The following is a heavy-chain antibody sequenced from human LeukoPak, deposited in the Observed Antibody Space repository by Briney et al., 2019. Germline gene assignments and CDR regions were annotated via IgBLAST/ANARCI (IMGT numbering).Heavy chain of an antibody. V-gene: IGHV5-51*01. D-gene: IGHD2-15*01. Sequence: GASLQISCKGSGSLFTSYWIGWVRQLPGKGLEWMGIIYPGDSDTKYSPSFQGQITISATKSISTAYLQWSSLKASDNAMYYCTRFGGYCSGGSCHGDRPTWYFDLWGRGTLVTVSS. CDR2: IYPGDSDT. CDR3: TRFGGYCSGGSCHGDRPTWYFDL. J-gene: IGHJ2*01. CDR1: GSLFTSYW.